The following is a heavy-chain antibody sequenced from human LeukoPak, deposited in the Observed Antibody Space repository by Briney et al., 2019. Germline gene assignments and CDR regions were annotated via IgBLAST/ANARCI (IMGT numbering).Heavy chain of an antibody. CDR1: GYSHTSDW. CDR2: INSGSGSV. V-gene: IGHV1-46*01. J-gene: IGHJ4*02. D-gene: IGHD4-11*01. Sequence: ASVKVSCKASGYSHTSDWMHWVRQAPGQGLEWMGAINSGSGSVSHAQKLQGRVTMTRDTATSTAYMELSSLGSEDTAVYYCTREVVGTTIKNFDSWGQGTLVTVSP. CDR3: TREVVGTTIKNFDS.